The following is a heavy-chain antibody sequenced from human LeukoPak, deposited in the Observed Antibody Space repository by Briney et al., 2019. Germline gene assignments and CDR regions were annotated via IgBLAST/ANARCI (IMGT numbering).Heavy chain of an antibody. Sequence: GGSLRLSCAASGFTVSSNYMSWVRQAPGKGLEWVSVIYGAGSTYYADSVKGRFTISRDNSKNTLYLQMNSLRAEDTAVYYCATPRSGYYYYFDYWGQGTVVTVSS. V-gene: IGHV3-66*01. CDR3: ATPRSGYYYYFDY. D-gene: IGHD3-22*01. CDR1: GFTVSSNY. J-gene: IGHJ4*02. CDR2: IYGAGST.